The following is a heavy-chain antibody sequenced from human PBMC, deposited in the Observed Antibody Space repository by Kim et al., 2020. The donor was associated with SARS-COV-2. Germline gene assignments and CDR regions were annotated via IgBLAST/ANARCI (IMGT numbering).Heavy chain of an antibody. CDR3: ARRRREWLQTIPYCFD. Sequence: SETLSLTCTVSGGSISSSSYYWGWIRQPPGKGLEWIGSIYYSGSTYYNPSLKSRVTISVDTSKNQFSLKLSSVTAADTAVYYCARRRREWLQTIPYCFD. J-gene: IGHJ4*01. V-gene: IGHV4-39*01. CDR2: IYYSGST. CDR1: GGSISSSSYY. D-gene: IGHD5-12*01.